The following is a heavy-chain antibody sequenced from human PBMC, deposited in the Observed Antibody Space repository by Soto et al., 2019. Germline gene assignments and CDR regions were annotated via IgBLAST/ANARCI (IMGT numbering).Heavy chain of an antibody. Sequence: QVQLVQSGGEVKKPGASVKVSCKASAYTFTNYGISWVRQAPGQGLEWMGWISAYNGNINYAQKFRGRVTMTTDTSTSSAYLEVRSLRSDDTAVYDCSRIGSSWNLREFDSWSQGTLVTVSS. V-gene: IGHV1-18*01. CDR3: SRIGSSWNLREFDS. CDR1: AYTFTNYG. D-gene: IGHD6-13*01. CDR2: ISAYNGNI. J-gene: IGHJ4*02.